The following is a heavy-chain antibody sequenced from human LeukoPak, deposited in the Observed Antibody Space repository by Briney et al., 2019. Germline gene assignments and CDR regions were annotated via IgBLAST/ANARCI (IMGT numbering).Heavy chain of an antibody. CDR3: AKSPELWFGDPRAFDI. CDR1: GGSFSGYY. J-gene: IGHJ3*02. D-gene: IGHD3-10*01. V-gene: IGHV4-34*01. Sequence: SETLSLTCAVYGGSFSGYYWSWIRQPPGKGLEWIGEINHSGSTNYNPSLKSRVTISVDTSKNQFSLKLSSVTAEDTAVYYCAKSPELWFGDPRAFDIWGQGTMVTVSS. CDR2: INHSGST.